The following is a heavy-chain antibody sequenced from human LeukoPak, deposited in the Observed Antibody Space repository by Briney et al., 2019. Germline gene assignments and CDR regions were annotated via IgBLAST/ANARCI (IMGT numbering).Heavy chain of an antibody. CDR1: GFTFSAYG. Sequence: GGSLRLSCAASGFTFSAYGMHWVRQVPGKGLEYVSAISSNGGSTYYANSVKGRFTISRDNSKNTLYLQMGSLRAEDMAVYYCARGYCSGGSCYGCFDYWGQGTLVTVSS. J-gene: IGHJ4*02. CDR2: ISSNGGST. D-gene: IGHD2-15*01. V-gene: IGHV3-64*01. CDR3: ARGYCSGGSCYGCFDY.